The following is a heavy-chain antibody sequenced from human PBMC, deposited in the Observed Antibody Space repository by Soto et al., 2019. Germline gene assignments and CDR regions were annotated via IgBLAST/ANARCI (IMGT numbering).Heavy chain of an antibody. V-gene: IGHV3-23*01. D-gene: IGHD3-16*02. Sequence: EVHLLESGGGLVQPGGSLRLSCAASGFTFSSYAMSWVRQTPGEGLEWVSFIRGSGGTTFYADSVKGRFTISRDNSENTLYLQMNSLRPDDTAVHYCVKDLGDYIWGSYRPGSFDYWGQRTLVTVSS. CDR1: GFTFSSYA. J-gene: IGHJ4*02. CDR3: VKDLGDYIWGSYRPGSFDY. CDR2: IRGSGGTT.